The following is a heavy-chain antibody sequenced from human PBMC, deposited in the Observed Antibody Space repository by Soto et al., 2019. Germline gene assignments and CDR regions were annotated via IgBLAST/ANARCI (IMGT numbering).Heavy chain of an antibody. Sequence: SETLSLTCSVSGGSVSSSSYYWGWIRQPPGKGLEWIGSFYYSGSTYYNPPLRSRVTVSVDTSKNHFSLKLTSVTAADTAMYYCATWTLERLPTPGSFDSSRQGTLVTVST. D-gene: IGHD2-21*01. V-gene: IGHV4-39*02. J-gene: IGHJ4*02. CDR1: GGSVSSSSYY. CDR3: ATWTLERLPTPGSFDS. CDR2: FYYSGST.